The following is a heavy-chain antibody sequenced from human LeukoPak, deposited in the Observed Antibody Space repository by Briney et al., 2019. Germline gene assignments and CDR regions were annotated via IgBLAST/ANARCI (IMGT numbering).Heavy chain of an antibody. CDR2: ISSSSSYI. CDR3: ARDLGYSYGYDY. V-gene: IGHV3-21*01. J-gene: IGHJ4*02. CDR1: GFTFSSYS. Sequence: GGSLRLSCAASGFTFSSYSMNWVRQAPGKGLEWVSSISSSSSYIYYADSAKGRFTISRDNAKNSLYLQMNSLRAEDTAVYYCARDLGYSYGYDYWGQGTLVTVSS. D-gene: IGHD5-18*01.